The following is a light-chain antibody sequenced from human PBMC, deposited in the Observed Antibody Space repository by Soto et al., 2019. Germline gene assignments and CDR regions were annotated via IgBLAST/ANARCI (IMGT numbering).Light chain of an antibody. CDR3: SPDPTTITRV. Sequence: QSALTQPASVSGSAGQSISISCTGSSSDVGIYNYVSGYQQHPGKVPKLIIYEVTRRLSGVSIRFSGSKSGNTASLTLSGLQPQDEADYFCSPDPTTITRVFATETKGTVL. J-gene: IGLJ1*01. V-gene: IGLV2-14*01. CDR1: SSDVGIYNY. CDR2: EVT.